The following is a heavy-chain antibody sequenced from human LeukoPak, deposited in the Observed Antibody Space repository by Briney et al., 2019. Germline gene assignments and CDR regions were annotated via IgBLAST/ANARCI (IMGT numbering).Heavy chain of an antibody. V-gene: IGHV4-38-2*02. CDR1: GYSISSGYY. CDR3: ARVWGVTDFYDSRGAFDI. CDR2: IYHSGST. J-gene: IGHJ3*02. Sequence: SETLSLTCTVSGYSISSGYYWGWIRQPPGKGLEWIGSIYHSGSTYYNPSFKSRVTISVDTSKNQFSLKLSSVTAADTAVYYCARVWGVTDFYDSRGAFDIWGQGTMVTVSS. D-gene: IGHD3-22*01.